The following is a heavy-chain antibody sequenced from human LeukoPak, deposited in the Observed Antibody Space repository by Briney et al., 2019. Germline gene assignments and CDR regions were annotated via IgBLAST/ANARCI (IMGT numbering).Heavy chain of an antibody. J-gene: IGHJ4*02. D-gene: IGHD6-13*01. CDR1: GFTFSDYY. CDR3: AKDISPLDSSSWN. Sequence: GGSLRLSCAASGFTFSDYYMSWIRQAPGKGLEWVSYISSSGSTIYYADSVKGRFTISRDNAKNSLYLQMNSLRAEDTALYYCAKDISPLDSSSWNWGQGTLVTVSS. CDR2: ISSSGSTI. V-gene: IGHV3-11*01.